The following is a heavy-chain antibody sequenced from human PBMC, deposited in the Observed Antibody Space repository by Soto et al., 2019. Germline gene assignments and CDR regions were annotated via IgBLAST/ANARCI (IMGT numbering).Heavy chain of an antibody. D-gene: IGHD6-13*01. CDR1: GGSISSGGYY. CDR3: AREGIAAAGSHYFDY. V-gene: IGHV4-31*03. J-gene: IGHJ4*02. CDR2: IYHSGST. Sequence: PSETLSLTCTVSGGSISSGGYYWSWIRQHPGKSLEWIGEIYHSGSTNYNPSLKSRVTISVDKSKNQFSLKLSSVTAADTAVYYCAREGIAAAGSHYFDYWGQGTLVTVSS.